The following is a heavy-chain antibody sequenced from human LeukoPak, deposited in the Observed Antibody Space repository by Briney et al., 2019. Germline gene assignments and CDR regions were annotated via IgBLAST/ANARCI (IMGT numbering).Heavy chain of an antibody. CDR2: IYHSGST. CDR3: ARAHLPYSSSWYDY. J-gene: IGHJ4*02. V-gene: IGHV4-30-2*01. Sequence: SETLSLTCAVSGGSISSGGYSWSWIRQPPGKGLEWIGYIYHSGSTYYNPSLKSRVTISVDTSKNQFSLKLSSVTAADTAVYYCARAHLPYSSSWYDYWGQGTLVTVSS. D-gene: IGHD6-13*01. CDR1: GGSISSGGYS.